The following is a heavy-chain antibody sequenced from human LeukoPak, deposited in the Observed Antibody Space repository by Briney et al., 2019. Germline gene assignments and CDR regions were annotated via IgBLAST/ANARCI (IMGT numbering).Heavy chain of an antibody. V-gene: IGHV3-23*01. D-gene: IGHD3-10*01. CDR2: ISGSGGDT. CDR3: AKDRVVRGVMGAGGY. Sequence: GGSLRLSCAASGFTFSSYAMSWVRQAPGKGLEWVSAISGSGGDTYYADSVKGRFTTSRDNSKNTLYLQMNSLRAEDTAVYYCAKDRVVRGVMGAGGYWGQGTLVTVSP. CDR1: GFTFSSYA. J-gene: IGHJ4*02.